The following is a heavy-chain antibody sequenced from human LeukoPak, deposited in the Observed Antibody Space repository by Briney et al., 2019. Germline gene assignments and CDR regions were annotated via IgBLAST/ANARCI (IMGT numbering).Heavy chain of an antibody. CDR2: IYYSGST. J-gene: IGHJ4*02. Sequence: SETLSLTCTVSGGSISSSSYYWGWIRQPPGKGLEWIGSIYYSGSTYYNPSLKSRVTISVDTSKNQFSLKLSSVTAADTAVYYCARDGGYGSSWPGPFDYWGQGTLVTVSS. CDR3: ARDGGYGSSWPGPFDY. D-gene: IGHD6-13*01. CDR1: GGSISSSSYY. V-gene: IGHV4-39*02.